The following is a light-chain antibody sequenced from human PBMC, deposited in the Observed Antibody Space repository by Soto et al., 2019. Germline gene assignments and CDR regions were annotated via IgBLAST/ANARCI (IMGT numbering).Light chain of an antibody. Sequence: QSALTQPASVSGSPGQSITISCSGTSSDVADYNYVSWYQQYPGKAPKLMIYDVSNRPSGVSNRFSGSKSGNTASLTISGLQAEDEADYYCSSYTSSSTLVLFGGGTQLTVL. J-gene: IGLJ2*01. CDR3: SSYTSSSTLVL. CDR2: DVS. V-gene: IGLV2-14*01. CDR1: SSDVADYNY.